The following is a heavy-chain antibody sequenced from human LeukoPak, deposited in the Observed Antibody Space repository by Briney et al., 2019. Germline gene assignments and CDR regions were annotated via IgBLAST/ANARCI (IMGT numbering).Heavy chain of an antibody. Sequence: LSGGSLRHSCAASGFTFSSYAMRCVRQAPGKGLEWVSALSGSGGSTYYADPVKGRFTISRDNSKNTLYLQMNSLRAEDTAVYYCAKVPPGRVWGQGTLVTVSS. CDR2: LSGSGGST. J-gene: IGHJ4*02. V-gene: IGHV3-23*01. CDR3: AKVPPGRV. CDR1: GFTFSSYA.